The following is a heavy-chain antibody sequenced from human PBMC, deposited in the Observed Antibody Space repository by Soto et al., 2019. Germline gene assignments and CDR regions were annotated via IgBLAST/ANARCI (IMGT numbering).Heavy chain of an antibody. Sequence: PGESLKISCKGSGYSFTSYWISWVRQMPGKGLEWMGRIDPSDSYTNYSPSFQGHVTISADKSISTAYLQWSSLKASDTAMYYCPSHELQTAQAYYYGMDVWGPGTTVPVSS. CDR3: PSHELQTAQAYYYGMDV. D-gene: IGHD1-1*01. V-gene: IGHV5-10-1*01. J-gene: IGHJ6*02. CDR2: IDPSDSYT. CDR1: GYSFTSYW.